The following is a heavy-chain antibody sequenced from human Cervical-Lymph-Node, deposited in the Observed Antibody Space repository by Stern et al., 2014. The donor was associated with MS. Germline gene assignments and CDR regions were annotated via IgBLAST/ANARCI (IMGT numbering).Heavy chain of an antibody. J-gene: IGHJ5*02. CDR2: ISHSGYT. CDR3: ARTWIAVRNTKWFDP. D-gene: IGHD6-6*01. Sequence: QVQLQQWGAGLLKPSETLSLTCAVYGGSFDAFYWSWIRQPPGKGLEWIGEISHSGYTNYNPSPKSRVNLTVDTSKHPFYLKLRPVTAADTAVYYCARTWIAVRNTKWFDPWGQGTLVTVSS. V-gene: IGHV4-34*01. CDR1: GGSFDAFY.